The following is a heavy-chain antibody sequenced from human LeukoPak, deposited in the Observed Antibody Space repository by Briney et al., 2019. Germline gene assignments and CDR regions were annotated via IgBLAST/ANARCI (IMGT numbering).Heavy chain of an antibody. CDR1: EFSFSSYA. J-gene: IGHJ4*02. Sequence: GGSLRLSCAASEFSFSSYAMHWVRQAPGKGLEWVAAISFDGNNEYYADSVKGRFTISRDNSKNTLYLQMNSLRAEDTAVYYCANIIRKYTSGYYYFDYWGQGTLVTVSS. D-gene: IGHD6-25*01. CDR2: ISFDGNNE. CDR3: ANIIRKYTSGYYYFDY. V-gene: IGHV3-30-3*01.